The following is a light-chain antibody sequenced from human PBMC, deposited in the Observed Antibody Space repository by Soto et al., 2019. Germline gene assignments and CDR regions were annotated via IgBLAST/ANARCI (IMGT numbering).Light chain of an antibody. Sequence: QSVLTQPPSVSAAPGQKVTISCSGSTSNIGSSYVSWYQQFPGTAPKLLIYDNNKRPSEIPDRFSGSKSGTSATLDITGLQTADEDDYYCGTWDTSLTAGVFGGGTKLTVL. CDR1: TSNIGSSY. CDR3: GTWDTSLTAGV. CDR2: DNN. J-gene: IGLJ2*01. V-gene: IGLV1-51*01.